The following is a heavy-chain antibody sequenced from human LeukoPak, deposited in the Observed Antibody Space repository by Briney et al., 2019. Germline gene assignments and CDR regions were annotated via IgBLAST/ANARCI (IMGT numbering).Heavy chain of an antibody. J-gene: IGHJ6*03. CDR1: GFTFSSYG. CDR3: AKDGQQLVYYYYYYMDV. Sequence: TGGSLRLSCAASGFTFSSYGMHWVRQAPGKGLEWVAFIRYDGSNKYYADSVKGRFTISRDNSKNTLYLQMNSLRAEDTAVYYCAKDGQQLVYYYYYYMDVWGKGTTVTVSS. CDR2: IRYDGSNK. D-gene: IGHD6-13*01. V-gene: IGHV3-30*02.